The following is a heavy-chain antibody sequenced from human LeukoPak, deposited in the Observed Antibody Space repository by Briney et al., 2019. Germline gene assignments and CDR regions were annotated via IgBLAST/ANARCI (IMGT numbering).Heavy chain of an antibody. CDR2: IYYSGST. Sequence: SETLSLTCTVSGGSISSSSYYWGWIRQPPGKGLEWIGSIYYSGSTYYNPSLKSRVTISVDTSKNQFSLKLSSVTAADTAVYYCAGDVSTCSGGSCYRSWFDPWGQGTLVTVSS. V-gene: IGHV4-39*07. CDR1: GGSISSSSYY. CDR3: AGDVSTCSGGSCYRSWFDP. D-gene: IGHD2-15*01. J-gene: IGHJ5*02.